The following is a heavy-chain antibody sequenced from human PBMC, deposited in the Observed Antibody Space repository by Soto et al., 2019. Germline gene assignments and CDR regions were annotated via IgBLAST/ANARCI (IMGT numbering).Heavy chain of an antibody. CDR2: INPDSGAT. V-gene: IGHV1-2*02. J-gene: IGHJ4*02. CDR3: ARGDYGTGGYPFPYFDY. D-gene: IGHD2-8*02. Sequence: ASVKVSCKASGYSFTGYYIHWVRQAPGQGLEWMGWINPDSGATNYAQNFQGRVTLTSDTPISTASMDLTSLTSDDTAVYYCARGDYGTGGYPFPYFDYWGQGTLVTVSS. CDR1: GYSFTGYY.